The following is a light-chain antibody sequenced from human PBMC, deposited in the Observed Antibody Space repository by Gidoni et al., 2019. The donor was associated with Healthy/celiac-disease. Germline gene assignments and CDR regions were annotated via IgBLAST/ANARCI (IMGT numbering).Light chain of an antibody. CDR1: SSDVGSYNL. Sequence: QSALTQPASVSGSPGQSITISCTGTSSDVGSYNLVSWYQQHPGKAPKRMIYEGSKRPSVVSNRFSGSKSGNTASLTSSGLQAEDEADYYCCSYAGSRVFGGGTKLTVL. J-gene: IGLJ3*02. V-gene: IGLV2-23*01. CDR2: EGS. CDR3: CSYAGSRV.